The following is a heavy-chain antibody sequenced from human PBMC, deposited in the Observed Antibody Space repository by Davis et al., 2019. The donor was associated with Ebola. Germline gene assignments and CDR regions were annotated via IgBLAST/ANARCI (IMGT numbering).Heavy chain of an antibody. J-gene: IGHJ4*02. CDR1: GFTFSSYW. CDR3: ARDFLGLCDY. CDR2: IKQDGSEK. Sequence: GESLKISCAASGFTFSSYWMSWVRQAPGKGLEWVANIKQDGSEKYYVDSVKGRFTISRDNAKNSLYLQMNSLRAEDTAVYYCARDFLGLCDYWGQGTLVTVSS. V-gene: IGHV3-7*03. D-gene: IGHD3-16*01.